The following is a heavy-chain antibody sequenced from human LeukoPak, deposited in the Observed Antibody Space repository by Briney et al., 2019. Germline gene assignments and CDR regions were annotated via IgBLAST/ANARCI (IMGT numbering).Heavy chain of an antibody. CDR2: IYYSGST. J-gene: IGHJ4*02. CDR3: ARGSRELYYFNY. Sequence: KTSETLSLTCTVSGGSISSYYWSWIRQLPGKGLEWIGYIYYSGSTKYNPSLKSRVTISVDASKTQFSLKLNSVTAADTAVYYCARGSRELYYFNYWGQGTLVTVSS. D-gene: IGHD1-7*01. CDR1: GGSISSYY. V-gene: IGHV4-59*01.